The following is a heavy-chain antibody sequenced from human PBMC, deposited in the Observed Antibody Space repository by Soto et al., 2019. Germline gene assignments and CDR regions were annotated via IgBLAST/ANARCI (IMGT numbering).Heavy chain of an antibody. CDR3: ARMCSHTGCLDDAFDL. CDR2: INPNSGVT. D-gene: IGHD2-2*01. CDR1: GYIFTGFY. Sequence: ASVKVSCKSAGYIFTGFYLHWMRQAPGQGFEWMGWINPNSGVTKYAEKFQGWVTMTRDTSINTAYMDLSRLTSDDTAVYYCARMCSHTGCLDDAFDLWDQGTMVTVSS. J-gene: IGHJ3*01. V-gene: IGHV1-2*04.